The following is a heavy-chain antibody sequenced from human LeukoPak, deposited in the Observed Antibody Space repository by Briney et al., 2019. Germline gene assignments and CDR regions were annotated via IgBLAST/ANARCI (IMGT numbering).Heavy chain of an antibody. CDR1: AFIISDNF. V-gene: IGHV3-53*01. D-gene: IGHD6-19*01. J-gene: IGHJ4*02. Sequence: GGSLRLSCAASAFIISDNFMNWVRQAPGKGLEWVSVIYRDGSTYYADSVKGRFTISRDNSKNTLYPQMNSLSAEDTAVYYCARDSSGTQVFDLWGPGTLVTVSS. CDR2: IYRDGST. CDR3: ARDSSGTQVFDL.